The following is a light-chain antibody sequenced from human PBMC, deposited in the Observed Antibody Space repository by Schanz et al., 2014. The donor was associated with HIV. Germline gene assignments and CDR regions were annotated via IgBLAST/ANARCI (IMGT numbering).Light chain of an antibody. V-gene: IGKV3-20*01. CDR3: HHYGGS. Sequence: EIVLTQSPGTLSLFPGERAALSCRASQTITSNFLAWYQQRPGQAPRLLIYGASSRATGIPDRFSGSGSGTDFTLTISRLEPEDFAVYYCHHYGGSFGPGTKVDAK. CDR2: GAS. J-gene: IGKJ3*01. CDR1: QTITSNF.